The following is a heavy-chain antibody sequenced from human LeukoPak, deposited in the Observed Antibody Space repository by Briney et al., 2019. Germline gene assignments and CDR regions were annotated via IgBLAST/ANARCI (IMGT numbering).Heavy chain of an antibody. V-gene: IGHV3-23*01. D-gene: IGHD3-16*02. CDR2: ISGSGGST. J-gene: IGHJ6*02. CDR3: AKRIESGYDYVWGSYRALYGMDV. CDR1: GFTFSSYA. Sequence: GGSLRLSCAASGFTFSSYAMSWVRQAPGKGLEWVSAISGSGGSTYYADSVEGRFTISRDNSKNTLYLQMNSLRAEDTAVYYCAKRIESGYDYVWGSYRALYGMDVWGQGTTVTVSS.